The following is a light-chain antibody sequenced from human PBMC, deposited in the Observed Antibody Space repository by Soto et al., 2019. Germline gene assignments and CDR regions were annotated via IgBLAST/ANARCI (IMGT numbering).Light chain of an antibody. V-gene: IGKV1-5*03. CDR1: QSISSW. CDR2: KAA. CDR3: QQYNSYSSWT. Sequence: DIKMTQSPSTLSASVGDRVAITCRASQSISSWLAGYQQKPGKAPKRLIYKAASLESGVPARFSGSGSGTEFTLTISSLQPDDFATYYCQQYNSYSSWTFGQGTKVDIK. J-gene: IGKJ1*01.